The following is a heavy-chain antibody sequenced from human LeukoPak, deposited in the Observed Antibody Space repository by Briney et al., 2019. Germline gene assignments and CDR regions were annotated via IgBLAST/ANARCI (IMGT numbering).Heavy chain of an antibody. CDR2: ISAYNGNT. V-gene: IGHV1-18*01. J-gene: IGHJ6*03. D-gene: IGHD3-3*01. Sequence: ASVKVSCKASGYTFTSYGISWVRQAPGQGLEWMGWISAYNGNTNYAQKLQGRVTMTTDTSTSTAYMELRSLRSDDTAVYYCARVYYDFWSGYYPSASYYYYYYMDVWGKGTTVTVSS. CDR1: GYTFTSYG. CDR3: ARVYYDFWSGYYPSASYYYYYYMDV.